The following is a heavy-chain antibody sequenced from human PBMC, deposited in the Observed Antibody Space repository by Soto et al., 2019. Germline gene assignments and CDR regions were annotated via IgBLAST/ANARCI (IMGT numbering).Heavy chain of an antibody. CDR3: ARDTILVPFDY. CDR2: INSDGSST. J-gene: IGHJ4*02. D-gene: IGHD6-6*01. V-gene: IGHV3-74*01. Sequence: GGSLRLSCAASGFTFISYWMHWVRQAPGKGLVWVSRINSDGSSTSYADSVKGRFTISRDNAKNTLYLQMNSLRAEDTAVYYCARDTILVPFDYWGQGTLVTVSS. CDR1: GFTFISYW.